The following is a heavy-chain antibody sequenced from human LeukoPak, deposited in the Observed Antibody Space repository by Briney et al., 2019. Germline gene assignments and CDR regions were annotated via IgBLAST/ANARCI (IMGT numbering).Heavy chain of an antibody. D-gene: IGHD6-13*01. J-gene: IGHJ4*02. CDR1: GFAFSFYA. CDR3: ARIYPRLAAAGN. Sequence: GGSLRLSCAASGFAFSFYAMSWLRQPPGKGLEWVSVIYSGGSTYYADSVKGRFTISRDNSKNTLYLQMNSLRADDTAVYYCARIYPRLAAAGNWGQGTLVTVSS. V-gene: IGHV3-66*01. CDR2: IYSGGST.